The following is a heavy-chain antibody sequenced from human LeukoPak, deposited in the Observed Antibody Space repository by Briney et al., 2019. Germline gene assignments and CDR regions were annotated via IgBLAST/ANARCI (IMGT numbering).Heavy chain of an antibody. V-gene: IGHV3-66*01. J-gene: IGHJ5*02. CDR3: ATYSGYDLDAWFDP. CDR2: IYSGGST. CDR1: GFAVSANY. D-gene: IGHD5-12*01. Sequence: GGSLGLSCAASGFAVSANYMSWVRQAPGKGLEWVSVIYSGGSTYLAGSVKDRFTISRDNSKNTLYLQMNSLRAEDTAVYYCATYSGYDLDAWFDPWGQGTLVTVSS.